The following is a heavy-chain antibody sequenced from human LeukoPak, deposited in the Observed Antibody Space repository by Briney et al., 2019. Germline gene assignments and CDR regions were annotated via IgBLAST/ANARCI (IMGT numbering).Heavy chain of an antibody. Sequence: PESLSLTCTVAGDSPSNGNYYRGWLRQPPGKAREWFGYIYYNGSTYYNPSLASRVTISVDTSRNQFSVKLSAVTAADTAVYYCARSQNYYGSGDYWSQGTLVTVSS. CDR2: IYYNGST. J-gene: IGHJ4*02. V-gene: IGHV4-61*01. CDR1: GDSPSNGNYY. D-gene: IGHD3-10*01. CDR3: ARSQNYYGSGDY.